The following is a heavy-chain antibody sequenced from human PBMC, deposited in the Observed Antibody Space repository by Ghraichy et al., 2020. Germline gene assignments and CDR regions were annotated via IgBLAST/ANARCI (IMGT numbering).Heavy chain of an antibody. J-gene: IGHJ6*02. V-gene: IGHV4-34*01. D-gene: IGHD2-15*01. CDR2: INHSGST. CDR3: ARVSRCSGGSCSYYYYYGMDV. Sequence: SETLSLTCAVYGGSFSGYYWSWIRQPPGKGLEWIGEINHSGSTNYNPSLKSRVTISVDTSKNQFSLKLSSVTAADTAVYYCARVSRCSGGSCSYYYYYGMDVWGQGTTVTVSS. CDR1: GGSFSGYY.